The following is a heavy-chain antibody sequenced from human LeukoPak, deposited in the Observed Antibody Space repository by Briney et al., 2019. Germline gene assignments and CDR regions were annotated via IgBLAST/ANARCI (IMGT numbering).Heavy chain of an antibody. CDR3: AREEYGGVYFDY. V-gene: IGHV3-30-3*01. D-gene: IGHD4-23*01. CDR2: IPYDASNK. J-gene: IGHJ4*02. CDR1: GFPFTSYA. Sequence: GALRPSFSAPGFPFTSYAMHWGRPAPGKGLEWGAVIPYDASNKYYTDSVKGRFTPCRDNSKNMLYLQMDSLRVEDTAVYHCAREEYGGVYFDYWGQGTLVTVSS.